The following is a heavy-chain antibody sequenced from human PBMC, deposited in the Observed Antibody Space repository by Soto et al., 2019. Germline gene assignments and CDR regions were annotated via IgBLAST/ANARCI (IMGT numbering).Heavy chain of an antibody. CDR3: AKGGRQWLVTSDFDY. CDR2: VSHDGRNT. Sequence: VQLVESGGGVVQPGRSLRLSCAASEFTFSDYAMHWVRQAPGKGLEWVAVVSHDGRNTHYADSVKGRFTISRDSSKITVSLEITSLRAEDTAVYYSAKGGRQWLVTSDFDYWGQGALVTVSS. D-gene: IGHD6-19*01. CDR1: EFTFSDYA. J-gene: IGHJ4*02. V-gene: IGHV3-30*18.